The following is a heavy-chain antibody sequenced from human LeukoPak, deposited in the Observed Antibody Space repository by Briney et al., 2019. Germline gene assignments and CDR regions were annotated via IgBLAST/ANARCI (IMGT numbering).Heavy chain of an antibody. CDR3: AREGVSGSAYLYYFDY. V-gene: IGHV3-30*04. J-gene: IGHJ4*02. D-gene: IGHD1-26*01. CDR1: GFTFSSYA. CDR2: ISYDGSNK. Sequence: PGGPLRLSCAASGFTFSSYAMHWVRQAPGKGLEWMAVISYDGSNKYYADSVKGRFTISRDNSKNTLYLQMNSLRAEDTAVYYCAREGVSGSAYLYYFDYWGQGTLVTVSS.